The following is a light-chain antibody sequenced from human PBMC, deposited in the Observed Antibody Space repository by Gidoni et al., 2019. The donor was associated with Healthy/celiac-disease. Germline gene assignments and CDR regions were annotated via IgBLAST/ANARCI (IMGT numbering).Light chain of an antibody. J-gene: IGKJ1*01. CDR3: QQYGSSPGT. CDR1: QSVSSSY. CDR2: VAS. Sequence: EIVLTQSPGTLSLSPGERATLSCRASQSVSSSYLAWYQQKPGQAPRLLSYVASSRATGLPDRFSGSGSGTDFTLTISRLEPEDFSVYYCQQYGSSPGTFGQGTKVEIK. V-gene: IGKV3-20*01.